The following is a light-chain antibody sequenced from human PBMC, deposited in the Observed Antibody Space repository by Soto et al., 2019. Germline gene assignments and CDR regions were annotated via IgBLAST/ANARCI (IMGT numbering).Light chain of an antibody. CDR2: GAS. Sequence: EIVMTQSPATQSVSPGERATLSCRASQNCRSNLAWYQQIPGQAPRLLIHGASTRATGIPARFSGSGSGTEFTLTISGLQSEDYAVYYCQQYNNWPPWTFGQGTKVEI. CDR1: QNCRSN. J-gene: IGKJ1*01. V-gene: IGKV3-15*01. CDR3: QQYNNWPPWT.